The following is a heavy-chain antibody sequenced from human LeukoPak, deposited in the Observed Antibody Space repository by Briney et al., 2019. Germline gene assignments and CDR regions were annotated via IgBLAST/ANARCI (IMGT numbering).Heavy chain of an antibody. V-gene: IGHV3-72*01. CDR2: VRNKANGCHT. J-gene: IGHJ4*02. D-gene: IGHD2-15*01. Sequence: GGSLRLSCAASGFTLSDHYMDWVRQAPGKGLEWVGRVRNKANGCHTEYAASVKGRFTVSGDASKSSLYLQMNSLKIEDTAVYYCARSGYCGAGTCYSDYFDYWGQGTLVTVSS. CDR3: ARSGYCGAGTCYSDYFDY. CDR1: GFTLSDHY.